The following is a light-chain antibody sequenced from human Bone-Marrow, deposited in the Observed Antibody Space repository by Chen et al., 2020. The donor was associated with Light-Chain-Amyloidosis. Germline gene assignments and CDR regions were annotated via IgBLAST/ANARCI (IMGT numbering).Light chain of an antibody. V-gene: IGLV3-25*03. CDR1: DLPTKY. CDR3: QSADSSGTYEVI. Sequence: ELTQPPSVSVSPGQPARITCSGDDLPTKYAYWYQQKPGQAPVLVIHRDTERPAGISERFSGSSSGTTATLTISGVQAEDEADYHCQSADSSGTYEVIFGGGTKLTVL. J-gene: IGLJ2*01. CDR2: RDT.